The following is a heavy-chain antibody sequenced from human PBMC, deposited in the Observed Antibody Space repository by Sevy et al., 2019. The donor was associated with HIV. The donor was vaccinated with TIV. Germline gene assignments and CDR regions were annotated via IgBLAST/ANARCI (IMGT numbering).Heavy chain of an antibody. CDR2: IRSKTFGGTT. D-gene: IGHD3-10*01. CDR3: TRIRGTISPFYYFGMDV. Sequence: GGSLRLSCTASGFTFGDYAMSWIRQTPGKGLDWVGLIRSKTFGGTTEYAASVKGSFTISRDDSKSIAYLQMSSLKTEDTALYYCTRIRGTISPFYYFGMDVWGQGTTVTVSS. CDR1: GFTFGDYA. J-gene: IGHJ6*02. V-gene: IGHV3-49*03.